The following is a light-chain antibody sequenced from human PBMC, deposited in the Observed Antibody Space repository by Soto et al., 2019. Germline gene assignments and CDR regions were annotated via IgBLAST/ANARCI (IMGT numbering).Light chain of an antibody. J-gene: IGKJ1*01. V-gene: IGKV1-9*01. CDR2: AAS. CDR1: QGISSY. Sequence: IQLTQSPSSLSASVGDRVTITCRASQGISSYLAWYQQKPGKAPKLLIYAASTLQSGVPSRFSGSGSGTDFTLTISSLQPEDFATYYCQQLNSYPPWTFGKGPRWKSN. CDR3: QQLNSYPPWT.